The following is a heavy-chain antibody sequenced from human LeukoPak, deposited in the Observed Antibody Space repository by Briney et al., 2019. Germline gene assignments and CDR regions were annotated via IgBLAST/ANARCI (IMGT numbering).Heavy chain of an antibody. V-gene: IGHV3-30*03. CDR1: GFTFSTYG. CDR3: TTDAPYYYGSGTKTDAFDL. D-gene: IGHD3-10*01. Sequence: GGSLRLSCAASGFTFSTYGMHWVRQAPGKGLEWVAVISYDGSNKYYADSVKGRFTISRDNSKNTLYLQMNSLRAEDTAVYYCTTDAPYYYGSGTKTDAFDLWGQGTMVTVSS. CDR2: ISYDGSNK. J-gene: IGHJ3*01.